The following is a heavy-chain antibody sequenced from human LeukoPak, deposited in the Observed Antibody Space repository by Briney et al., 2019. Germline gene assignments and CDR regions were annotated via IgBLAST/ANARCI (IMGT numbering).Heavy chain of an antibody. V-gene: IGHV3-9*01. CDR3: AKGSGRFGEDNWFDP. CDR1: GFTFDDYA. D-gene: IGHD3-10*01. J-gene: IGHJ5*02. Sequence: GGSLRLSCAASGFTFDDYAMHWVRQAPGKGLEWVSGISWNSGSIGYADSVKGRFTISRDNAKNSLYLQMNSLRAEDTALYYCAKGSGRFGEDNWFDPWGQGTLVTVSS. CDR2: ISWNSGSI.